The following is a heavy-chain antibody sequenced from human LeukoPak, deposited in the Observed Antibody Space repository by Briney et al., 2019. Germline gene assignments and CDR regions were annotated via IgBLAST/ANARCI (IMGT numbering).Heavy chain of an antibody. CDR2: INHSGST. V-gene: IGHV4-34*01. D-gene: IGHD6-19*01. Sequence: PSETLSLTCAVYGGSFSGYYWSWIRQPPGKGLEWIGEINHSGSTNYNPSLKSRVTISVDTSKNQFSLKLSSVTAADTAVYYCARRRGWSPSYDYWGQGTLVTVSS. CDR1: GGSFSGYY. CDR3: ARRRGWSPSYDY. J-gene: IGHJ4*02.